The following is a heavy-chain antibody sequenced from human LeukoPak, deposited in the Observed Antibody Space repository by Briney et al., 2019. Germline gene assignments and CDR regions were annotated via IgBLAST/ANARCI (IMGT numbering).Heavy chain of an antibody. CDR2: ISSSGSTI. D-gene: IGHD3-10*01. V-gene: IGHV3-11*01. CDR1: GFTFSDYY. J-gene: IGHJ2*01. Sequence: PGGSLRLSCAASGFTFSDYYMSWIRQAPGKGLEWLSYISSSGSTIYYADSVKGRFTISRDNAKNSLYLQMNSLRAEDTAVYYCARVGDHYHWYFDLWGRGTLVTASS. CDR3: ARVGDHYHWYFDL.